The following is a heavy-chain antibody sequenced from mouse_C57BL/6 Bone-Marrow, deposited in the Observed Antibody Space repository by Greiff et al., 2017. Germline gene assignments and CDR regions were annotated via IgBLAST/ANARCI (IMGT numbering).Heavy chain of an antibody. CDR1: GYTFTDYY. V-gene: IGHV1-76*01. CDR2: IYPGSGNT. D-gene: IGHD1-1*01. J-gene: IGHJ3*01. Sequence: QVHVKQSGAELVRPGASVKLSCKASGYTFTDYYINWVKQRPGQGLEWIARIYPGSGNTYYNEKFKGKATLTAEKSSSTAYMQLSSLTSEDSAVYFCARHGSSYDWFAYWGQGTLVTVSA. CDR3: ARHGSSYDWFAY.